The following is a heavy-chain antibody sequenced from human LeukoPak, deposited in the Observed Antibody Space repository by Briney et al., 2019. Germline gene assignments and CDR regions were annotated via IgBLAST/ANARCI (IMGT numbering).Heavy chain of an antibody. V-gene: IGHV4-59*01. CDR2: IYYSGST. CDR3: AREEYSSSSDAFDI. D-gene: IGHD6-6*01. J-gene: IGHJ3*02. Sequence: PSETLSLTCTVSGGSISSYYWSWIRQPPGKGLEWIGYIYYSGSTNYNPPLKSRVTISVDTSKNQFSLKLSSVTAADTAVYYCAREEYSSSSDAFDIWGQGTMVTVSS. CDR1: GGSISSYY.